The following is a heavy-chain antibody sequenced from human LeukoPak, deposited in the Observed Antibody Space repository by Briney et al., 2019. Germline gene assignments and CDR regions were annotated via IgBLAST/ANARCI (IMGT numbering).Heavy chain of an antibody. CDR3: ARAADYGGNYFDY. V-gene: IGHV3-33*01. J-gene: IGHJ4*02. CDR1: GFTFSSYG. CDR2: IWYDGSNK. D-gene: IGHD4-23*01. Sequence: GGSLRLSCAASGFTFSSYGMHWVRQAPGKGLEWVAVIWYDGSNKYYADSVKGRFTISRDNSKNTLYLQMNSLRAEDTAVYYCARAADYGGNYFDYWGQGTLVTVSS.